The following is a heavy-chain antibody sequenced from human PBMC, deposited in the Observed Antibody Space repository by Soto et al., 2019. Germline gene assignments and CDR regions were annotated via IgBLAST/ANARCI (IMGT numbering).Heavy chain of an antibody. V-gene: IGHV4-4*07. CDR2: IYTSGST. CDR1: GGSISSYY. J-gene: IGHJ6*02. Sequence: SETLSLTCTVSGGSISSYYWSWIRQPAGKGLEWIGRIYTSGSTNYNPSLKSRVTMSVDTSKNQFSLKLSSVTAADTAVYYCARLGADCSSTSCYSYYYYGMDVWGQGTTVTV. D-gene: IGHD2-2*02. CDR3: ARLGADCSSTSCYSYYYYGMDV.